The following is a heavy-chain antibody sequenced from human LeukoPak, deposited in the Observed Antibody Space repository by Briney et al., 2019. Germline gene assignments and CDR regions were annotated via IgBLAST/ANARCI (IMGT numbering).Heavy chain of an antibody. V-gene: IGHV3-13*01. CDR1: GITFSTSD. J-gene: IGHJ6*02. CDR3: ARGSVRVGMDV. CDR2: IGTAGDT. D-gene: IGHD6-13*01. Sequence: PGGSLRLSCEASGITFSTSDMHWVRQAPGKGLEWVSVIGTAGDTYYADSVKGRFTISRENAKNSLYLQMNSLRAGDTAVYYCARGSVRVGMDVWDQGTTVTVSS.